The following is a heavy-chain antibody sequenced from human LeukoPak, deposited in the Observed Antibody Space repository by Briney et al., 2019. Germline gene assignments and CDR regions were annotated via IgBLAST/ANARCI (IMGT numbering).Heavy chain of an antibody. J-gene: IGHJ5*02. CDR1: GFTYSSYG. CDR3: ARDPADFGRGFHWFYP. D-gene: IGHD3-3*01. CDR2: IWYDGSNK. V-gene: IGHV3-33*01. Sequence: GRSLRLSCAASGFTYSSYGMNWVRQAPGKGLEWVAVIWYDGSNKYYADSVKGRFTISRDNSKNTLYLQMNSLRAEDTAVYYCARDPADFGRGFHWFYPWGQGTLVTVSS.